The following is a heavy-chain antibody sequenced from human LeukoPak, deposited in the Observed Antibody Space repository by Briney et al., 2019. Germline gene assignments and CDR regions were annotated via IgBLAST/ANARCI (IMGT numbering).Heavy chain of an antibody. Sequence: PSETLSLTCTVSGGSISSYYWSWIRQPPGKGLEWIGYIYYSGSTNYNPSLTSRVTISVDTSKNQFSLKLSSVTAADTAVYYCARGRPRVTMVRGRPSGGMDVWGQGTTVTVSS. J-gene: IGHJ6*02. V-gene: IGHV4-59*01. CDR1: GGSISSYY. CDR2: IYYSGST. CDR3: ARGRPRVTMVRGRPSGGMDV. D-gene: IGHD3-10*01.